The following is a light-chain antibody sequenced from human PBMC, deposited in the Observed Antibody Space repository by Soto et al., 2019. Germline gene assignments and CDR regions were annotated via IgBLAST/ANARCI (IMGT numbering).Light chain of an antibody. CDR2: EVT. J-gene: IGLJ1*01. CDR3: ASYRSAKTLVV. V-gene: IGLV2-14*01. Sequence: SALTQPASVSGSPGQSITISCTGTSRDIGDYNYVSWYQHHAGEAPKLMIYEVTSRASGVSERFSGSKSGMTASLTISGLQPEYEADYLGASYRSAKTLVVFGTGTKGTVL. CDR1: SRDIGDYNY.